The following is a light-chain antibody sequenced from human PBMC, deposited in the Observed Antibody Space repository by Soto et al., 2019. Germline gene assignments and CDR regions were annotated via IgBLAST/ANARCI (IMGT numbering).Light chain of an antibody. V-gene: IGLV3-21*02. CDR1: NIESKS. J-gene: IGLJ2*01. CDR3: QVWDSSSDHVV. Sequence: YELTQPPSVSVAPGQTARISCGGNNIESKSLHWYQQKPGQAPLLVVYDDSDRPSGIPERFSASNSGNTATLTISTVEAGDEAHYYCQVWDSSSDHVVFGGGTQLTVL. CDR2: DDS.